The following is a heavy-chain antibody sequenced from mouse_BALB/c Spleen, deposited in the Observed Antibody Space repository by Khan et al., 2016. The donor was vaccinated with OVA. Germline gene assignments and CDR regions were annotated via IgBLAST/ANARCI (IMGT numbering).Heavy chain of an antibody. V-gene: IGHV5-6-5*01. CDR2: ISSANNI. CDR1: GFTFNKYA. CDR3: VRGYDDGEMDY. D-gene: IGHD2-12*01. J-gene: IGHJ4*01. Sequence: EVELVESGGGLVKPGGSLKLSCAASGFTFNKYAMSWVRQTPEKRLEWVASISSANNIHYPDSVKGQFTISRDTARSILYLEMSSLRSEDTAMYDCVRGYDDGEMDYWGQGTSVTVSS.